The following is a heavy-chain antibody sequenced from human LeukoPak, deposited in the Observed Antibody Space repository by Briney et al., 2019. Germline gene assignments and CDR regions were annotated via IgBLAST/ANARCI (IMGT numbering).Heavy chain of an antibody. V-gene: IGHV4-34*01. Sequence: SETVTLTCAVFGGSFSGYNWNWIRQPPGKGLEWIGEINHSGDTKYNPSLKSRVTISLDTSKNQFSLKLNSVTAADTAVYYCARGTYTEMSTIRGHFYGWGQRVLVTVSS. CDR3: ARGTYTEMSTIRGHFYG. J-gene: IGHJ4*02. D-gene: IGHD5-24*01. CDR2: INHSGDT. CDR1: GGSFSGYN.